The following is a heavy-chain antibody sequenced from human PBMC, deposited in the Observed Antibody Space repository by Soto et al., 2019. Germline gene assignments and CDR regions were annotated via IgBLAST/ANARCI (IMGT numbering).Heavy chain of an antibody. CDR1: GFTFSSHW. D-gene: IGHD2-2*02. CDR3: VRDPDVVIVPSAIDAMDV. J-gene: IGHJ6*02. Sequence: PGGSLRLSCETSGFTFSSHWMHWVRRVPGKGLVWVSRVNSDGTGRTYADSVKGRFTISRDNAKNTLYLQMNSLRAEDTAIYYCVRDPDVVIVPSAIDAMDVWGQGTTGPVSS. CDR2: VNSDGTGR. V-gene: IGHV3-74*01.